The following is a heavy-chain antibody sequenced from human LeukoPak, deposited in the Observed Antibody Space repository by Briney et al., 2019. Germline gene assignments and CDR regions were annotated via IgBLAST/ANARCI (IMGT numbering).Heavy chain of an antibody. Sequence: SETLSLTCTVSGGSISSSSYYWGWIRQPPGKGLEWMGSIYYSGSTYYNPSLKRRVTISLDTSKTQFSLKLSSVTAADTAVYYCARCVPGSPYYYYYYYYMDVWGKGTTVTVSS. V-gene: IGHV4-39*01. D-gene: IGHD3-10*01. CDR3: ARCVPGSPYYYYYYYYMDV. CDR2: IYYSGST. CDR1: GGSISSSSYY. J-gene: IGHJ6*03.